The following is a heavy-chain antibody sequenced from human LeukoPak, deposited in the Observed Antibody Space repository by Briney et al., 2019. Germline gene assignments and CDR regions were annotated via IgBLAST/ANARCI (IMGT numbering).Heavy chain of an antibody. CDR1: GFTFSSYG. CDR2: IRYDESNK. Sequence: GGSLRLSCAASGFTFSSYGMQWVRQAPGKGLGWVAFIRYDESNKYYADSVKGRFTISRDNSKNTLYLQMNSLRAEDTAVYYCAKGRRNFDYWGQGTLVTVSS. D-gene: IGHD6-6*01. CDR3: AKGRRNFDY. V-gene: IGHV3-30*02. J-gene: IGHJ4*02.